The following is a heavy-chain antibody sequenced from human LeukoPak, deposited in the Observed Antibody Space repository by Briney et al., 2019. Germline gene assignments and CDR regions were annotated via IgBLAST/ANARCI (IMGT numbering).Heavy chain of an antibody. CDR2: IIPILGIA. J-gene: IGHJ5*02. CDR1: GGTFSSYA. CDR3: AVTYYDFWSGYYTKWFDP. V-gene: IGHV1-69*04. D-gene: IGHD3-3*01. Sequence: SVKVSCKASGGTFSSYAISWVRQAPGQGLEWMGRIIPILGIANYAQKFQGRVTITADKSTSTAYMELSSLRSEDTAVYYCAVTYYDFWSGYYTKWFDPWGQGTLVTVSS.